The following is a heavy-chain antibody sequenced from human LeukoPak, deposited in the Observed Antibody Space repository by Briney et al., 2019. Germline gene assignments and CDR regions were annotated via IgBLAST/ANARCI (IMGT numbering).Heavy chain of an antibody. CDR2: ISWDGGST. V-gene: IGHV3-43*01. Sequence: PGGSLSLSCAASGFTFDDYTMHWVRQAPGKGLEWVSLISWDGGSTYYADSVKGRFTISRVNSKNSLYLQMNSLRTEDTALYYCAKDLRPHADNYFDYWGQGTLVTVSS. CDR1: GFTFDDYT. J-gene: IGHJ4*02. CDR3: AKDLRPHADNYFDY.